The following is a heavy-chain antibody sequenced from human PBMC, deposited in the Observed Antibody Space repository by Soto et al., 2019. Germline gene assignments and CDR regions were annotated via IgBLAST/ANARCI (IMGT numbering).Heavy chain of an antibody. V-gene: IGHV1-18*01. D-gene: IGHD3-22*01. CDR1: GYTFTSYG. Sequence: QVQLVQSGAEVKKPGASVKVSCKASGYTFTSYGISWARQAPGQGLEWMGWISAYNGNTNYAQKLQGRVTMTTDTSTSTAYMELRSLRSDDTAVYYCAILNDYYESSGYLVGDYWGQGTLVTVAS. CDR3: AILNDYYESSGYLVGDY. CDR2: ISAYNGNT. J-gene: IGHJ4*02.